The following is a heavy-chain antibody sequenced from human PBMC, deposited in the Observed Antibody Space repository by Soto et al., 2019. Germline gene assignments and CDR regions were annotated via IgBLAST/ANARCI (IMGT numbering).Heavy chain of an antibody. V-gene: IGHV3-53*01. J-gene: IGHJ6*02. Sequence: PGGSLRLSCAASGFIVISKYMSWVRQAPGKGLEWVSGIYNTDDTYYADSVRGRFTISRDNSKNTLFLQMNSLRVEDTAVYYCGSTAGYFYFGMAVWGLGTTVTVSS. CDR2: IYNTDDT. CDR1: GFIVISKY. CDR3: GSTAGYFYFGMAV. D-gene: IGHD2-21*01.